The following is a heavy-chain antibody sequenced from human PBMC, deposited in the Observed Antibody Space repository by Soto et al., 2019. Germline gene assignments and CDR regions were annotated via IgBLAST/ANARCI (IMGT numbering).Heavy chain of an antibody. CDR1: GGSISSYY. V-gene: IGHV4-59*01. Sequence: PSETLSLTCTVSGGSISSYYWSWIRQPPGKGLEWIGYIYYSGSTNYNPSLKSRVTISVDTSKNQFSLKLSSVTAADTAVYYCARDKVGVNDYWGQGTLVTVSS. D-gene: IGHD1-26*01. CDR3: ARDKVGVNDY. J-gene: IGHJ4*02. CDR2: IYYSGST.